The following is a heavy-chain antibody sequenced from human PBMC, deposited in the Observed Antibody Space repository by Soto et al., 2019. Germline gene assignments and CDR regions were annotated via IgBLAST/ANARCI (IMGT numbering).Heavy chain of an antibody. Sequence: QVQLVESGGGVVQPGRSLRLSCAASGFTFRNYAMHWVRQAPGKGLGWVAVISYARNNNFYADSVKGRFTVSRDNSKNTLYLQMNSLRSEDTAVYYCVRGGAYCGTAGCFPAFDFWGPGSLVTVSS. CDR2: ISYARNNN. J-gene: IGHJ4*02. D-gene: IGHD2-2*01. CDR1: GFTFRNYA. CDR3: VRGGAYCGTAGCFPAFDF. V-gene: IGHV3-30-3*01.